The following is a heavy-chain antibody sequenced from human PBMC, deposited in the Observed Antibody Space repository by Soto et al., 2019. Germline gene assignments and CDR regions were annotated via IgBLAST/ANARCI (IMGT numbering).Heavy chain of an antibody. J-gene: IGHJ5*02. CDR3: ARETSADFGSGPNPWNWFDP. CDR2: INPSGGST. V-gene: IGHV1-46*01. Sequence: QVQLVQSGAEVKKPGASVKVSCKASGYTFTSYYMHWVRQAPGQGLEWMGIINPSGGSTSYAQKFQGRVTMTRDTSTSTVYMYLSILRSEDTAVYYCARETSADFGSGPNPWNWFDPWGQGTLVTVSS. CDR1: GYTFTSYY. D-gene: IGHD3-3*01.